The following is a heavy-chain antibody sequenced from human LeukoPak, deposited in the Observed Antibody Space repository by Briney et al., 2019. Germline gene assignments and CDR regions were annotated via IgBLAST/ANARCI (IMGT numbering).Heavy chain of an antibody. V-gene: IGHV4-34*01. CDR3: ARRSGIVVVIDY. CDR1: GGSFSGYY. CDR2: INHSGST. D-gene: IGHD3-22*01. J-gene: IGHJ4*02. Sequence: PSETLSLTCAVYGGSFSGYYWSWIRQPPGKGLEWIGEINHSGSTNYNPSLKSRVTISVDKSKNQFSLKLSSVTAADTAVYYCARRSGIVVVIDYWGQGTLVTVSS.